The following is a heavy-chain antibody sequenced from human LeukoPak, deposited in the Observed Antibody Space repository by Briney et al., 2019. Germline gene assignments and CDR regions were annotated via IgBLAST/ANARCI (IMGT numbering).Heavy chain of an antibody. J-gene: IGHJ4*02. CDR1: GFTFSSYW. Sequence: GGSLRLSCAASGFTFSSYWMHWVRQAPGKGLVWVSRINGDGSSTTYSDSVKGRFTTSRDNAKNTLYLQMNSLRAEDTAVYYCARGPIGVVSNWGQGTLVTVSS. CDR3: ARGPIGVVSN. CDR2: INGDGSST. D-gene: IGHD3-3*01. V-gene: IGHV3-74*01.